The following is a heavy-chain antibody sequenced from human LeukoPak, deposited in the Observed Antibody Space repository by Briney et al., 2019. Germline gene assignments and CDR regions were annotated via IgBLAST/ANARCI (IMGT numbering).Heavy chain of an antibody. CDR2: IYPSDSDT. J-gene: IGHJ4*02. CDR3: ARRELGILYYFDY. CDR1: GYSFTSYW. Sequence: GESLKISCKGSGYSFTSYWIGWVRQMPGKGLEWMGIIYPSDSDTTYSPSFQGQVTISADKSISTAYLQWSSLKASDTAIYYCARRELGILYYFDYWGQGTLVTVSS. D-gene: IGHD7-27*01. V-gene: IGHV5-51*01.